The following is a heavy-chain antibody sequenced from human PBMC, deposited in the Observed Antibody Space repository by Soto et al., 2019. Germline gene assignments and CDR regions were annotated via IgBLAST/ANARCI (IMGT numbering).Heavy chain of an antibody. J-gene: IGHJ2*01. CDR1: GFSLSNARMG. V-gene: IGHV2-26*01. CDR2: IFSNDEK. CDR3: ARIRGYYDSRGYYSNWYFDL. Sequence: QVTLKESGPVLVKPTETLTLTCTVSGFSLSNARMGVSWIRQPPGKALEWLAHIFSNDEKSYSTSLKSRLTSSTDTSKSQVVLTMTNMDPVDTATYYCARIRGYYDSRGYYSNWYFDLWGRGTLVTVSS. D-gene: IGHD3-22*01.